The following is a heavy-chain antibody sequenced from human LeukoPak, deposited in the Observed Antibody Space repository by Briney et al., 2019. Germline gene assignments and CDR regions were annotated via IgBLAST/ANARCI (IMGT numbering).Heavy chain of an antibody. CDR2: ISYSGST. D-gene: IGHD3-10*01. Sequence: SETLSLTCTVSADSINSNSYYWAWIRQPPGKGLEWIGSISYSGSTHYNTSLKSRLTISLETSNSYFSLKLTSVTAAETAVYYCARHCGTITMVGEVMIDLKYNWFDPWGQGTLVTVSS. CDR1: ADSINSNSYY. V-gene: IGHV4-39*01. J-gene: IGHJ5*02. CDR3: ARHCGTITMVGEVMIDLKYNWFDP.